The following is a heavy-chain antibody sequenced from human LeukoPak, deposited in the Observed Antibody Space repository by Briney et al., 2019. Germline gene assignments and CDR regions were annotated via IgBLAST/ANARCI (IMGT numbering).Heavy chain of an antibody. J-gene: IGHJ3*02. CDR3: ARGGSYYASGSYSAFDI. Sequence: GGSLRLSCAASGFTFSNYDMHWVRQAPGKGLEWVAVISYDGSNKYYADSVKGRFTISRDNSKNTLYLQMNSLRPQDTAVYYCARGGSYYASGSYSAFDIWGQGTMVTVSS. CDR2: ISYDGSNK. CDR1: GFTFSNYD. D-gene: IGHD3-10*01. V-gene: IGHV3-30*03.